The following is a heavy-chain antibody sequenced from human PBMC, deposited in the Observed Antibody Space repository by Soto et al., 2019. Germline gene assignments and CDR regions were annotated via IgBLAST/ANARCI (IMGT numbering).Heavy chain of an antibody. CDR1: GYTLTELS. CDR3: ARYLVEMATITFDYYYGMDV. D-gene: IGHD5-12*01. Sequence: GASVKVSCKVSGYTLTELSMHWVRQAPGKGLEWMGGFDPEDGETIYAQKFQGRVTMTEDTSTDTAYMELSSLRSEDTAVYYCARYLVEMATITFDYYYGMDVWGQGTTVTVSS. J-gene: IGHJ6*02. V-gene: IGHV1-24*01. CDR2: FDPEDGET.